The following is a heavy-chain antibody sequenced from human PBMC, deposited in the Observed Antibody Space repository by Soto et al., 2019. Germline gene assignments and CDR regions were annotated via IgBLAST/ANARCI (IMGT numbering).Heavy chain of an antibody. CDR3: AHRGGATVGLYYFDY. CDR2: IYWHDDE. CDR1: GFPLTPTGVG. Sequence: SGPPLVNPTQTFTLTYTFFGFPLTPTGVGVSWIRQPPEKALEWIELIYWHDDERYSPSLKSRLSIIKDTSKNQVVLTMTKMDPVDTATYYCAHRGGATVGLYYFDYWGQGALVTVSS. D-gene: IGHD3-16*01. V-gene: IGHV2-5*01. J-gene: IGHJ4*02.